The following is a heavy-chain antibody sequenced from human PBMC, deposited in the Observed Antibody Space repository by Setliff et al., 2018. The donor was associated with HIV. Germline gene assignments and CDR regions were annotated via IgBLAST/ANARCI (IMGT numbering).Heavy chain of an antibody. CDR2: IYYSGST. CDR1: GGSISSRNW. V-gene: IGHV4-4*02. D-gene: IGHD3-16*01. CDR3: ARDIRGSNNWFDP. Sequence: SETLSLTCAVSGGSISSRNWWSWVRQPPGKGLEWIGYIYYSGSTNYNPSLKSRVTISVDTSKNQFSLKLSSVTAADTAVYYCARDIRGSNNWFDPWGQGTLVTVSS. J-gene: IGHJ5*02.